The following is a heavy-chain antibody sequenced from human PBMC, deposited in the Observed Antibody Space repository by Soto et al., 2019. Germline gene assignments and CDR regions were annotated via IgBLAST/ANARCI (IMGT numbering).Heavy chain of an antibody. Sequence: QVQLVQSGAEVKKPGSSVKVSCKASGGTFSSYAISWVRQAPGQGLEWVGGIIPIFGTANYAQKFQGRVTITADESTSTAYMELSSLRSEDTAVYYCARGYSSSWAYYFDYWGQGTLVTVSS. CDR2: IIPIFGTA. J-gene: IGHJ4*02. CDR3: ARGYSSSWAYYFDY. V-gene: IGHV1-69*12. CDR1: GGTFSSYA. D-gene: IGHD6-13*01.